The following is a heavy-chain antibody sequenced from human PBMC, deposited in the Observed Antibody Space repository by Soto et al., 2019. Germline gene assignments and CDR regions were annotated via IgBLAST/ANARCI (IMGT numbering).Heavy chain of an antibody. V-gene: IGHV1-46*02. Sequence: VSVKASCTESGYTFKSHYMYWLRQAPAQGLEWMGIINPSGGSTSYAQKFQGRVTMTRDTSTSTVYMELSSLRSEDTAVYYCARDSVAVAGTLYYYYYGMDVWGQGTTVTVSS. CDR1: GYTFKSHY. J-gene: IGHJ6*02. CDR3: ARDSVAVAGTLYYYYYGMDV. D-gene: IGHD6-19*01. CDR2: INPSGGST.